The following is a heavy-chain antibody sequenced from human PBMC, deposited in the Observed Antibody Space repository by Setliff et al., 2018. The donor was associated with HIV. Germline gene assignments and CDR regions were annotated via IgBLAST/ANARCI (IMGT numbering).Heavy chain of an antibody. Sequence: GGSLRLSCAASGFTFSNYAMSWVRQAPGKGLDWVSTIGSSDGSTYYADSVKGRLTISRDNSKNTLYLQMNSLRAEDTAVYYCAKQRIAVAGSDCWGQGTPVTVSS. D-gene: IGHD6-19*01. CDR2: IGSSDGST. CDR1: GFTFSNYA. CDR3: AKQRIAVAGSDC. J-gene: IGHJ4*02. V-gene: IGHV3-23*01.